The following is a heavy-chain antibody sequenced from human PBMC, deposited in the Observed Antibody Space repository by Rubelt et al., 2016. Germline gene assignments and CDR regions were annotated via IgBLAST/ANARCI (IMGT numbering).Heavy chain of an antibody. CDR2: ISGSGGST. CDR3: ARGRSYGYAGY. Sequence: GKGLEWVSAISGSGGSTYYADSVKGRFTISRDNSKNTLYLQMNSLRAEDTAVYYCARGRSYGYAGYWGQGTLVTVSS. V-gene: IGHV3-23*01. D-gene: IGHD5-18*01. J-gene: IGHJ4*02.